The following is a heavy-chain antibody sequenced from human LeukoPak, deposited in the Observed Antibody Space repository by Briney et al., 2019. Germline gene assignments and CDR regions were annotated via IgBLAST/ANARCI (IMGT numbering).Heavy chain of an antibody. J-gene: IGHJ4*02. CDR3: ARDSLSDLNSSWSPTLDY. Sequence: PSQTLSLTCTVSGGSISSRGYYWSWIRQPPGKGLEWIGYIYHSGSADYNPSLKSRVTISLDRSKNQFSLKMTSVTAADTAVYYCARDSLSDLNSSWSPTLDYWGLGTLVTVSS. CDR1: GGSISSRGYY. CDR2: IYHSGSA. V-gene: IGHV4-30-2*01. D-gene: IGHD6-13*01.